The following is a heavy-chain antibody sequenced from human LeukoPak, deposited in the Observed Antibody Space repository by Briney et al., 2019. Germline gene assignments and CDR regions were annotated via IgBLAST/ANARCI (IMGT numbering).Heavy chain of an antibody. CDR1: GFTFRNYA. V-gene: IGHV3-23*01. Sequence: GGSLRLSCAGSGFTFRNYAMSWVRQAPGKGLEWVSAISGAGYNTYYADSVKGRFTLSRDNSKNTLFLQMNSLRAEDTALYYCAKDLKEGFCSTTSCYGIDSWGQGTLVTVSS. CDR2: ISGAGYNT. D-gene: IGHD2-2*01. CDR3: AKDLKEGFCSTTSCYGIDS. J-gene: IGHJ4*02.